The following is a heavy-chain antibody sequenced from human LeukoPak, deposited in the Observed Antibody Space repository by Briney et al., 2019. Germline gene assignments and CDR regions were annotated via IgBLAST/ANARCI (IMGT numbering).Heavy chain of an antibody. CDR1: GGTFSSYA. D-gene: IGHD1-14*01. J-gene: IGHJ3*02. CDR3: ARNAPNTGKFDI. CDR2: IIPILGIA. Sequence: SVKVSCKAPGGTFSSYAISWVRQAPGQGLEWMGRIIPILGIANYAQKFQGRVTITADKSTSTAYMELSSLRSEDRAVYYCARNAPNTGKFDIWGQGTMVTVSS. V-gene: IGHV1-69*04.